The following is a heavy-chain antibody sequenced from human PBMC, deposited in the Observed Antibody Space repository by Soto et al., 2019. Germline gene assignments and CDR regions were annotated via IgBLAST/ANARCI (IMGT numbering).Heavy chain of an antibody. CDR3: ARDFVPAAIDPYYYYGMDV. D-gene: IGHD2-2*02. CDR1: GFTLSSYS. CDR2: ISSSSSYI. Sequence: GGSLRLSCAASGFTLSSYSMNWVRQAPGKGLEWVSSISSSSSYIYYADSVKGRFTISRDNAKNSLYLQMNRLRAEDTAVYYCARDFVPAAIDPYYYYGMDVWGQGTTVTVSS. V-gene: IGHV3-21*01. J-gene: IGHJ6*02.